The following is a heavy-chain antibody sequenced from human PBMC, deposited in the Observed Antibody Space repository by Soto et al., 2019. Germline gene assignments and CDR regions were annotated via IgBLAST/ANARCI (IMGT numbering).Heavy chain of an antibody. V-gene: IGHV1-3*01. J-gene: IGHJ4*02. CDR2: INAGNGNT. Sequence: ASVKVSCKASGNTVPNYAIHCVRQAPGQRLEWMGWINAGNGNTKYSQKFQGRVTITRDTSASTAYMELSSLRSEDTAVYYCARSIVVVTALDYWGQGTLVTVSS. CDR3: ARSIVVVTALDY. CDR1: GNTVPNYA. D-gene: IGHD2-21*02.